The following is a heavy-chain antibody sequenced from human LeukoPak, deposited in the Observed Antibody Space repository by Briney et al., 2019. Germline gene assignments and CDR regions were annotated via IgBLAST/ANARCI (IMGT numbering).Heavy chain of an antibody. Sequence: SETLSLTCTVSGGSISSSSYYWGWIRQPPGKGLEWIGSIYYSGSTYYNPSLKSRVTISVDTSKNQFSLKLSSVTAADTAVYYCARYSSRGWFDPWGQGTLVTVSS. D-gene: IGHD6-13*01. CDR2: IYYSGST. V-gene: IGHV4-39*07. CDR3: ARYSSRGWFDP. CDR1: GGSISSSSYY. J-gene: IGHJ5*02.